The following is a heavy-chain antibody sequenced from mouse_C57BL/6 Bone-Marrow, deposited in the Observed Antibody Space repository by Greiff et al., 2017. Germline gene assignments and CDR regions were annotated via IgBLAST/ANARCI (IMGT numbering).Heavy chain of an antibody. CDR3: TRTAWLLLDY. D-gene: IGHD2-3*01. J-gene: IGHJ2*01. Sequence: VQLQQSGTVLARPGASVQLSCKTSGYTFTSYWMHWVNQRPGQGLEWIGAINPGNSDTSYNQKFKGKAKMTAVTSASTAYMELSSLTNEDSSVYYCTRTAWLLLDYWGQGTTLTVSS. CDR2: INPGNSDT. CDR1: GYTFTSYW. V-gene: IGHV1-5*01.